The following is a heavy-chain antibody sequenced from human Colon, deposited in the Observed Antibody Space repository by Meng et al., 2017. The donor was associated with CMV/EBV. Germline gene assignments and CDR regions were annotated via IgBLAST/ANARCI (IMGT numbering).Heavy chain of an antibody. V-gene: IGHV3-21*01. CDR3: ARVLGYSSSVHLNPGLGGGDY. Sequence: GESLKISCAASGFTFSSYSMNWVHQAPGKGLEWVSSISSSSSYIYYADSVKGRFTISRDNAKNSLYLQMNSLRAEDTAVYYCARVLGYSSSVHLNPGLGGGDYWGQGTLVTVSS. CDR2: ISSSSSYI. D-gene: IGHD6-13*01. J-gene: IGHJ4*02. CDR1: GFTFSSYS.